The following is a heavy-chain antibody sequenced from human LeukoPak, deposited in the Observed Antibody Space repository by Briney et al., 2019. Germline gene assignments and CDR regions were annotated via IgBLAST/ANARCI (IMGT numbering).Heavy chain of an antibody. CDR1: GESFSYNY. CDR3: ARGLGPMSPSLDY. V-gene: IGHV4-34*01. Sequence: SETLSPTCAVSGESFSYNYWTWVRQPPGKGLEWVGDINHSGRVNYRPSLKSRVTISADTSKSQFSLKLNAVTAADTAVYYCARGLGPMSPSLDYWGQGSLVTVSS. CDR2: INHSGRV. J-gene: IGHJ4*02. D-gene: IGHD3-22*01.